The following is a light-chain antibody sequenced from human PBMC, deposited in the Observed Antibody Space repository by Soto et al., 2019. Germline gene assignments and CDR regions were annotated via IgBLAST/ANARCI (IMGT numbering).Light chain of an antibody. CDR2: DAS. CDR1: QSISSW. Sequence: DIQMTQSPSTLSASLGDRVTITCRASQSISSWLAWYQQKPGKAPKLLISDASSLRSGVPSRFSGSGSGTEFTLTISSLQPDDFGSYYCQQYKSYPWTFGHGTKVDIK. J-gene: IGKJ1*01. V-gene: IGKV1-5*01. CDR3: QQYKSYPWT.